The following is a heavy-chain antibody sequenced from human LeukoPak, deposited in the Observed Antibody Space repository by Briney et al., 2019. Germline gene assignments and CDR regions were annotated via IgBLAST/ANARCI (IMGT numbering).Heavy chain of an antibody. D-gene: IGHD4-11*01. CDR3: ARETVTTPPFYFDY. CDR1: GGSISSYY. Sequence: PSETLSLTCTVSGGSISSYYWSWIRQPAGKGLEWIGRIYTSGSTYYNPSLKSRVTMSVDTSKNQFSLKLSSVTAADTAVYYCARETVTTPPFYFDYWGQGTLVTVSS. CDR2: IYTSGST. J-gene: IGHJ4*02. V-gene: IGHV4-4*07.